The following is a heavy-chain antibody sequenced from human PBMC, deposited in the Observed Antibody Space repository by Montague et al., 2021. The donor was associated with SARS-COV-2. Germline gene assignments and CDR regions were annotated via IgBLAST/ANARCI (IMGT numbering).Heavy chain of an antibody. D-gene: IGHD2-21*01. Sequence: SLRLSCAASGFIFSRSSMSWVRQAPGKGLEWVSVIRAGGGSTYYAYSVRGLFTVYRDNYKNPQYLQMNILRVENTAIYYCSKDLSASLWGGSYYYGMDVWGQGTTITVSS. J-gene: IGHJ6*02. CDR2: IRAGGGST. CDR3: SKDLSASLWGGSYYYGMDV. CDR1: GFIFSRSS. V-gene: IGHV3-23*01.